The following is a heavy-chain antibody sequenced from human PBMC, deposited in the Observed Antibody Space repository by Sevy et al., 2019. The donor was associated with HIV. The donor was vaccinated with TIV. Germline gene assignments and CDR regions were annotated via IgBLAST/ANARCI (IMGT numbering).Heavy chain of an antibody. CDR3: AKDDIARGVSNCYYYYYGMDV. CDR1: GFTFSSYA. Sequence: GGCLRLSCAASGFTFSSYAMSWVRQAPGKGLEWVSAISGSGGSTYYADSVKGRFTISRDNSKNTLYLQMNSLRAEDTAVYYCAKDDIARGVSNCYYYYYGMDVWGQGTTVTVSS. D-gene: IGHD3-3*01. J-gene: IGHJ6*02. CDR2: ISGSGGST. V-gene: IGHV3-23*01.